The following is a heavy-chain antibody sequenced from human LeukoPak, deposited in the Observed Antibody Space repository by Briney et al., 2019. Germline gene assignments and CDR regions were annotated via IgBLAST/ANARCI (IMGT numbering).Heavy chain of an antibody. J-gene: IGHJ4*02. V-gene: IGHV3-23*01. Sequence: GGSLRLSCSAFGFAFDKYAMNWVRQAPGKGLEWVSAISNNGGYTYCADSVQGRFTISRDNSKSTLCLQMNSLRAEDTAVYYCAKQLGYCSDGSCYFPYWGQGTLVTVSS. CDR3: AKQLGYCSDGSCYFPY. D-gene: IGHD2-15*01. CDR1: GFAFDKYA. CDR2: ISNNGGYT.